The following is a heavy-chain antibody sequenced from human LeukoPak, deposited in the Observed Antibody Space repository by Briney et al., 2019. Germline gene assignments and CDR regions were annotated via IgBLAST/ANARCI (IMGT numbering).Heavy chain of an antibody. J-gene: IGHJ3*02. CDR3: ATDRNDPDAFDI. CDR1: GYTLTELS. V-gene: IGHV1-24*01. CDR2: FDPEDGET. Sequence: ASVKVSCKVTGYTLTELSMHWVRQAPGKGLEWMGGFDPEDGETIYAQKFQGRVTMTEDTSTDTAYMELSSLRSEDTAVYYCATDRNDPDAFDIWGQGTMVTVSS.